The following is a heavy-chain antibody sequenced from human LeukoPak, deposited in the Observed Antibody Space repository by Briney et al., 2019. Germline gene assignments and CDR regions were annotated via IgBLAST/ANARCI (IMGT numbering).Heavy chain of an antibody. Sequence: PGGSLRLSCTASGFTFGSYWMSWVRQAPGKGLEWVANIKQDGGEKYYVDSVKGRFTISRDNAKNSLYLQMNSLRAEDTAVYYCARLGARQVLDYWGQGTLVTVSS. D-gene: IGHD4-17*01. CDR1: GFTFGSYW. J-gene: IGHJ4*02. CDR2: IKQDGGEK. V-gene: IGHV3-7*01. CDR3: ARLGARQVLDY.